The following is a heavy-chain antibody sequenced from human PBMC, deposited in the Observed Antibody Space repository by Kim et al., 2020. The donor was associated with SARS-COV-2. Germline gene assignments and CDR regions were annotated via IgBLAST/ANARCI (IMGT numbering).Heavy chain of an antibody. CDR2: IYHSGST. CDR1: GYSISSGYY. Sequence: SETLSLTCTVSGYSISSGYYWGWIRQPPGKGLEWIGSIYHSGSTYYNPSLKSRVTISVDTSKNQFSLKLSSVTAADTAVYYCARDDLVSITGTTSEYYYGMDVWGQGTTVTVSS. CDR3: ARDDLVSITGTTSEYYYGMDV. V-gene: IGHV4-38-2*02. D-gene: IGHD1-20*01. J-gene: IGHJ6*02.